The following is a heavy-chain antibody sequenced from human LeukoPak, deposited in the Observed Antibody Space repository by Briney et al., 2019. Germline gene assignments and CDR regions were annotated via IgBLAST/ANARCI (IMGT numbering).Heavy chain of an antibody. CDR2: ISGSGGST. D-gene: IGHD6-6*01. Sequence: GRSLRLSCAASGFTFDDYAMSWVRQAPGKGLEWVSVISGSGGSTYYADSVKGRFTISRDNSKNTVYLQMNSLRAEDTAVYYCARDPSSSSSVGGYLDYWGQGTLVTVSS. CDR3: ARDPSSSSSVGGYLDY. J-gene: IGHJ4*02. CDR1: GFTFDDYA. V-gene: IGHV3-23*01.